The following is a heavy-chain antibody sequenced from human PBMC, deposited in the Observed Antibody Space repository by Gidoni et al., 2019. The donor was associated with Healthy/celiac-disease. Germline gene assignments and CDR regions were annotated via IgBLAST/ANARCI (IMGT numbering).Heavy chain of an antibody. J-gene: IGHJ6*02. V-gene: IGHV3-30-3*01. CDR3: ARNLEIGSGLYYYGMDV. CDR2: ISYDGSNK. D-gene: IGHD2-15*01. Sequence: QVQLVEYGGGVVQPGRSLRLSCSASGFTFSSYAMHWVRQAPGKGLEWVAVISYDGSNKYYADSVKGRFTISRDNSKNTLYLQMNSLRAEDTAVYYCARNLEIGSGLYYYGMDVWGQGTTVTVSS. CDR1: GFTFSSYA.